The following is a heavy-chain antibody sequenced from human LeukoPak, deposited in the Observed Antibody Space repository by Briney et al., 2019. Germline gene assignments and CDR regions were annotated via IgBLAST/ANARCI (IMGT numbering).Heavy chain of an antibody. V-gene: IGHV4-38-2*02. CDR3: ARHVGGGSCLFDY. Sequence: SETLSLTCTVSGYSISSGYYWGWIRQPPGKGLEWIGSIYHSGSTYYNPSLKSRVTISVDTSKNQFSLKLSSVTAADTAVYYCARHVGGGSCLFDYWGQGTLVTVSS. J-gene: IGHJ4*02. CDR1: GYSISSGYY. D-gene: IGHD2-15*01. CDR2: IYHSGST.